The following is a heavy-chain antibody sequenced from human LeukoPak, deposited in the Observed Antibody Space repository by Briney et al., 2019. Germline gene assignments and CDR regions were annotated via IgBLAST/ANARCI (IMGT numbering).Heavy chain of an antibody. J-gene: IGHJ4*02. CDR2: ISGSGGST. CDR3: AKEGPLPGIDY. D-gene: IGHD1-14*01. CDR1: GFTFSSYA. Sequence: GGSLRLSCAASGFTFSSYAMGWVRQAPGKGLEWVSGISGSGGSTYNADSVKGRFIISRDNSKKTLYLQMNSLRAEDTAVYYCAKEGPLPGIDYWGQGTLVTVSS. V-gene: IGHV3-23*01.